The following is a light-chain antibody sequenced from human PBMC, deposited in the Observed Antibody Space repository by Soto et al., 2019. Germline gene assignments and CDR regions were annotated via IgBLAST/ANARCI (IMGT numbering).Light chain of an antibody. J-gene: IGKJ2*01. CDR2: GAS. CDR1: QSVSSN. CDR3: QQYNKWPPYT. V-gene: IGKV3-15*01. Sequence: EIVMTQSPATLSVSPGERATLSCRASQSVSSNLAWHQQKPGQGPRLLIYGASTRATSIPARFSGSGSGTDFTLTINSLQSEDFAVYYCQQYNKWPPYTFGQGTKLEIK.